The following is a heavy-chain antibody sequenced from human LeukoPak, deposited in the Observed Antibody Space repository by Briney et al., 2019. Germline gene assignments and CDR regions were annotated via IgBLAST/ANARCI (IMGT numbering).Heavy chain of an antibody. Sequence: SGPTLLKPTQTLTPTCTFSGFSLSTSGVAVGWIRQPPGKALEWLALIYWDDDKRYSPSLKSRLSITKDTSRNQVVLTMTNMDPVDTATYYCAHSEDTALVHDAFDIWGQGTMVTVSS. CDR2: IYWDDDK. J-gene: IGHJ3*02. V-gene: IGHV2-5*02. CDR1: GFSLSTSGVA. CDR3: AHSEDTALVHDAFDI. D-gene: IGHD5-18*01.